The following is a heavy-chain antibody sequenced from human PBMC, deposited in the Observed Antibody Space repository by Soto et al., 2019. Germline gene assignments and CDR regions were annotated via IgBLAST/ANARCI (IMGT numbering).Heavy chain of an antibody. J-gene: IGHJ4*02. Sequence: GGSLRLSCAASGFTFSSYGMHWVRQAPGKGLEWVAVISYDGSNKYYADSVKGRFTISRDNSKNTLYLQMNSLRAEDTAVYYCAKDDNWNPDPYFDYWGQGTLVTVSS. D-gene: IGHD1-20*01. V-gene: IGHV3-30*18. CDR2: ISYDGSNK. CDR1: GFTFSSYG. CDR3: AKDDNWNPDPYFDY.